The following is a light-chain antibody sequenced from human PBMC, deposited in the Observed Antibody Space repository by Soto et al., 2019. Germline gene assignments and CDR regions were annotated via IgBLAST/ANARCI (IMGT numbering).Light chain of an antibody. V-gene: IGKV1-39*01. J-gene: IGKJ5*01. Sequence: DVQMTQSPSSLSASVGDRVTITCRASQPISNYLNWYQQKAGEAPKVLIFGASSLQSGVPSKFSGSGYGTDFTLIINNLHPDDFATYYCQQTQAVPLTFGQGTRL. CDR3: QQTQAVPLT. CDR1: QPISNY. CDR2: GAS.